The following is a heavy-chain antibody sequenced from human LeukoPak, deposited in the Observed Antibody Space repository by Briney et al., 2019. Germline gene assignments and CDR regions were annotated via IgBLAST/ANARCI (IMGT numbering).Heavy chain of an antibody. CDR1: GFTFSSYG. Sequence: GGSLRLSCAASGFTFSSYGMHWVRQAPGKGLEWVAFIPYDGTNKYYADSVKGRFTISRDNSKNTLYLQMNSLRAEDTAVYYCAKGSKEVLFTRDHYMDVWGKGTTVTISS. D-gene: IGHD3-3*01. V-gene: IGHV3-30*02. CDR2: IPYDGTNK. J-gene: IGHJ6*03. CDR3: AKGSKEVLFTRDHYMDV.